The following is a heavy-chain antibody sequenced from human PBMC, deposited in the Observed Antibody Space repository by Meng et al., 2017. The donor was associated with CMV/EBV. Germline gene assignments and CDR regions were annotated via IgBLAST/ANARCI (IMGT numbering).Heavy chain of an antibody. Sequence: LRLSCTVSGGSISSYYWSWIRQPPGKGLEWIGYIYYSGSTNYNPSLKSRVTISVDTSKNQFSLKLSSVTAADTAVYYCARAYYDFWSGYFRNPNGMDVWGQGTTVTVSS. D-gene: IGHD3-3*01. CDR3: ARAYYDFWSGYFRNPNGMDV. V-gene: IGHV4-59*01. CDR1: GGSISSYY. CDR2: IYYSGST. J-gene: IGHJ6*02.